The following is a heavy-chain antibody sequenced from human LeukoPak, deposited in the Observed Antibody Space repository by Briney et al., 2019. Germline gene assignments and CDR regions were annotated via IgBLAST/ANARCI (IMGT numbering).Heavy chain of an antibody. Sequence: ASARVSCKASGYTFTSYDINWVRQATGQGLEWMGWMNPNSGNTGYAQKFQGRVTMTRNTSISTAYMELSSLRSEDTAVYYCARWGWSERGYYYGMDVWGQGTTVTVSS. D-gene: IGHD6-19*01. CDR2: MNPNSGNT. CDR3: ARWGWSERGYYYGMDV. J-gene: IGHJ6*02. V-gene: IGHV1-8*01. CDR1: GYTFTSYD.